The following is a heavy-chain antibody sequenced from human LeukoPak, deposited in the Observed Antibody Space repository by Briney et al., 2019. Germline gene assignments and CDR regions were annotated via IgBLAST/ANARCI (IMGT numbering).Heavy chain of an antibody. D-gene: IGHD1-1*01. CDR2: IGLHGSGK. CDR1: GFSISRYW. CDR3: ARDPGAGNDY. J-gene: IGHJ4*02. Sequence: GGSLRLSCAASGFSISRYWMTWVRLAPGKGLEWVANIGLHGSGKFYVDSVKGRFTVSRDNPENTLYLQMNSLRAEDTAVYYCARDPGAGNDYWGQGNLVIVSS. V-gene: IGHV3-7*01.